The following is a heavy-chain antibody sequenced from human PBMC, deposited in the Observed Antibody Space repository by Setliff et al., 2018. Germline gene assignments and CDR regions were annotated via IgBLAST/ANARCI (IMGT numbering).Heavy chain of an antibody. CDR1: GGSIRSYY. CDR3: ARDEGSSYFYGMDV. D-gene: IGHD6-13*01. V-gene: IGHV4-59*01. CDR2: IYYSGST. Sequence: SETLSLTCTVSGGSIRSYYWSWIRQPPGKGLEWIGYIYYSGSTNYNPSLKSRDTISVDTSKNQFSLKLSSVTAADPAVYYCARDEGSSYFYGMDVWGQGTTVTVSS. J-gene: IGHJ6*02.